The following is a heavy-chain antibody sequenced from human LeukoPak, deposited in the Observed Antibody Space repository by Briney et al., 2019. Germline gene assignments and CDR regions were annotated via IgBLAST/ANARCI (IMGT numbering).Heavy chain of an antibody. D-gene: IGHD3-22*01. CDR2: IYFSGST. V-gene: IGHV4-59*08. CDR1: GGSISSYY. CDR3: ARSVMDSSDFYYFDY. J-gene: IGHJ4*02. Sequence: SETLSLTCTVSGGSISSYYWSWIRQPPGKGLEWIWYIYFSGSTNYNPPLKSRVTTSLYTSRNRFSLKLSSVTAADTAVYYCARSVMDSSDFYYFDYWGQGPLVPVSS.